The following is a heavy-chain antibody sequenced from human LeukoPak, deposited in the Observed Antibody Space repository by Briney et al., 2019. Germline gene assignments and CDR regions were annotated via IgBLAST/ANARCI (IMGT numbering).Heavy chain of an antibody. CDR1: GYTFTSYA. Sequence: ASVTVSCKASGYTFTSYAMHWVRQAPGQRLEWMGWINAGNGNTKYSQKFQGRVTITRDTSASTAYMELSSLRSEDTAVYSCARGVSTNRYYFDYWGQGTLVTVSS. CDR2: INAGNGNT. CDR3: ARGVSTNRYYFDY. J-gene: IGHJ4*02. V-gene: IGHV1-3*01. D-gene: IGHD5/OR15-5a*01.